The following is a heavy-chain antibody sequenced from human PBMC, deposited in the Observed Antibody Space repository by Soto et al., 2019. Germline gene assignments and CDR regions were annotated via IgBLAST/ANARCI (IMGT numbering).Heavy chain of an antibody. V-gene: IGHV1-18*04. CDR1: GYSFTNYC. D-gene: IGHD3-16*01. CDR3: TRDRSRARNNWVAVDY. J-gene: IGHJ4*02. Sequence: ASVKVSCKASGYSFTNYCSGRVRQAPGQGLEWMGGINPDNGNTYYGSKVQGRITMTTDTSTTTAYMELRSLRSADTAVYYCTRDRSRARNNWVAVDYWGQGTLVTVSS. CDR2: INPDNGNT.